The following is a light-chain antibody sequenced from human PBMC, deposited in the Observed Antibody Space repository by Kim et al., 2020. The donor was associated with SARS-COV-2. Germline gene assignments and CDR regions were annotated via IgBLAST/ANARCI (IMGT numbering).Light chain of an antibody. CDR1: QSVSSY. CDR2: DAS. CDR3: QQRSNWPLYT. V-gene: IGKV3-11*01. Sequence: EIVLTQSPATLSLSPGERATLSCRASQSVSSYLAWYQQKPGQAPRLLNYDASNRATGIPARFSGSGSGTDFTLTISSLEPEDFAVYYCQQRSNWPLYTFGQGTKLEI. J-gene: IGKJ2*01.